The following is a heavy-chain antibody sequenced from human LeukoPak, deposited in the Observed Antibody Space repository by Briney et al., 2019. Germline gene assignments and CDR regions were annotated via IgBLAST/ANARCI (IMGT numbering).Heavy chain of an antibody. CDR1: GGSISSSSYY. Sequence: SETLSLTCTVSGGSISSSSYYWGWIRQPPGKGLEWIGSIYYSGSTYYNPSLKSRVTISVDTSKNQFSLKLSSVTAADTAVYYCTRDGPRSSGYPDNWGQGTLVTVSS. J-gene: IGHJ4*02. D-gene: IGHD3-22*01. CDR2: IYYSGST. V-gene: IGHV4-39*07. CDR3: TRDGPRSSGYPDN.